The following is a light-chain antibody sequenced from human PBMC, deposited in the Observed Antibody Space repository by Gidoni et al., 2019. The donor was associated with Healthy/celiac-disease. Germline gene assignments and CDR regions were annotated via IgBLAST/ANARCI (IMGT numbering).Light chain of an antibody. CDR1: SSNIGSNY. CDR3: AAWDDSLSGSWV. CDR2: RNN. Sequence: QPVLTQPPSASGPPGQRVTISCSGSSSNIGSNYVYWYQQLPGTAPKLLIYRNNQRPSGVPDRFSGSKSGTSASLAISGRRSEDEADYYCAAWDDSLSGSWVFGGGTKLTVL. J-gene: IGLJ3*02. V-gene: IGLV1-47*01.